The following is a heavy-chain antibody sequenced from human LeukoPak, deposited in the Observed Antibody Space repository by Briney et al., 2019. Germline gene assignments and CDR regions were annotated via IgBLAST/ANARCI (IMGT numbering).Heavy chain of an antibody. CDR2: INPNSGGT. J-gene: IGHJ4*02. CDR3: SAKLAPKNSITMAYFDY. Sequence: GASVKVSCKASGYTFTGYYMHWVRQAPGQGLEWMGWINPNSGGTNYAQKFQGRVTMTRDTSISTAYMELSRLRSDDTAVYYCSAKLAPKNSITMAYFDYWGQGTLVTVSS. D-gene: IGHD3-10*01. CDR1: GYTFTGYY. V-gene: IGHV1-2*02.